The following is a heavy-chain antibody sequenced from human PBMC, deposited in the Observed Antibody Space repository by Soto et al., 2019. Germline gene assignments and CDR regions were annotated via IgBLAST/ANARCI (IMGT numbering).Heavy chain of an antibody. CDR1: EFTFSSYW. CDR3: ERVVYTGYEYEFDY. Sequence: GGSMRLSCAASEFTFSSYWMHLVRPAPGKGLVWVSHINSDGSSTSYADSVEGRFTISRDNARNTLYLQMNSLRAEDTALYYCERVVYTGYEYEFDYLGQGTLVTVSS. CDR2: INSDGSST. J-gene: IGHJ4*02. D-gene: IGHD5-12*01. V-gene: IGHV3-74*01.